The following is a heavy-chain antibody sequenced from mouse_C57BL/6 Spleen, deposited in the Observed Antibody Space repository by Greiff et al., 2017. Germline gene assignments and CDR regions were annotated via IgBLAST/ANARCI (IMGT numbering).Heavy chain of an antibody. CDR2: ISYSGST. V-gene: IGHV3-1*01. Sequence: EVKLVESGPGMVKPSQSLSLTCTVTGYSITSGYDWHWIRHFPGNKLEWMGYISYSGSTHYNPSLKSRISITHDTSKNHFFLKLNSVTTEDTATYYCAREELGYFDYWGQGTTLTVSS. CDR1: GYSITSGYD. D-gene: IGHD4-1*01. J-gene: IGHJ2*01. CDR3: AREELGYFDY.